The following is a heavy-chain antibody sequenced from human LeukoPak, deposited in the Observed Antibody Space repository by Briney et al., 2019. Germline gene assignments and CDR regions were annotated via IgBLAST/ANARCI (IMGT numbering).Heavy chain of an antibody. CDR1: GGSFSGYY. CDR2: INHSGST. D-gene: IGHD5-18*01. V-gene: IGHV4-34*01. CDR3: ARGGYSYGAYNWFDP. J-gene: IGHJ5*02. Sequence: PSETLSLTCAVYGGSFSGYYWSWIRQPPGKGLKWIGEINHSGSTNCNPSLKSRVTISVDTSKNQFSLKLSSVTAADTAVYYCARGGYSYGAYNWFDPWGQGTLVTVSS.